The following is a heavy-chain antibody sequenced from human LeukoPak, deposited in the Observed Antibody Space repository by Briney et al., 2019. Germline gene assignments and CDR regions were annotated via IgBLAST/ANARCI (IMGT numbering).Heavy chain of an antibody. D-gene: IGHD2-2*01. CDR2: ISSSGSTI. V-gene: IGHV3-48*03. CDR1: GFTFSSYE. CDR3: ARDGEGYCSSTGCYASGPSWFDP. J-gene: IGHJ5*02. Sequence: GGSLRLSCAASGFTFSSYEMNWVRQAPGKGLEWVSYISSSGSTIYYADSVKGRFTISRDNAKNSLYLQMNSLRAEDTAVYYCARDGEGYCSSTGCYASGPSWFDPWGQGTLVTVSS.